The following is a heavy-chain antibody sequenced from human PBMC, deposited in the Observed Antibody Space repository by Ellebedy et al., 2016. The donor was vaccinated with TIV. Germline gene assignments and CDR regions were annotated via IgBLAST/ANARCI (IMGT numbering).Heavy chain of an antibody. D-gene: IGHD4-11*01. Sequence: AASVKVSCKASGDTFNSYAISWVRQPPGQGLEWMGGIIPIFGKANYAQKFQGRVTITADESTSTAYMELSSLRSEDTAVYYCASGRTTISTWHYYGLDVWGQGTTVTVSS. CDR3: ASGRTTISTWHYYGLDV. V-gene: IGHV1-69*13. CDR2: IIPIFGKA. CDR1: GDTFNSYA. J-gene: IGHJ6*02.